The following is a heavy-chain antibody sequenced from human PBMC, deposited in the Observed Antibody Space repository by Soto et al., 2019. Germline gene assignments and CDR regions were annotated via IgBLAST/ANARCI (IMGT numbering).Heavy chain of an antibody. CDR3: ARGGRGLRGAFDI. V-gene: IGHV3-30*01. Sequence: QVQLVESGGGVVQPGRSLRLSCAASGFTFSNYALHWVRQAPGKGLEWVAVISYNGLSTFYSDSVKGRSTISRDNSKNTVYLEVNSLRAEDTAGYYCARGGRGLRGAFDIWGHGTAVTVSS. CDR2: ISYNGLST. J-gene: IGHJ3*02. CDR1: GFTFSNYA. D-gene: IGHD3-16*01.